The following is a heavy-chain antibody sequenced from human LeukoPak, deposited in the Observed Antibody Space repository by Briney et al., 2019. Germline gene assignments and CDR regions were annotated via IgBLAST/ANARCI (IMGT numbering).Heavy chain of an antibody. Sequence: SETLSLTCTVSGGSISSSSYYWGWIRQPPGKGLEWIGSIYYSGSTYYNPSLKSRVTISVDTSKNQFSLKLSSVTAADTAVYYCARDKGIAVGHNWFDPWGQGTLVTVSP. J-gene: IGHJ5*02. V-gene: IGHV4-39*07. CDR1: GGSISSSSYY. D-gene: IGHD6-19*01. CDR3: ARDKGIAVGHNWFDP. CDR2: IYYSGST.